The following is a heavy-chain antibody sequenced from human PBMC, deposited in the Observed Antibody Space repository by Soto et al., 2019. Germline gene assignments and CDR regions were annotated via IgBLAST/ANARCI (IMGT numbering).Heavy chain of an antibody. D-gene: IGHD2-15*01. CDR1: GFTFSSYA. Sequence: EVQLLESGGGLVQPGGSLRLSCAASGFTFSSYAMSWVRQAPGKGLEWVSAIGGSGGSTYYADSVKGRFTISRDNSKNTLYLQMNSLRAEDTAVYYCAKDLCSGGSCYSPGMDVWGQGTTVTVSS. CDR3: AKDLCSGGSCYSPGMDV. V-gene: IGHV3-23*01. CDR2: IGGSGGST. J-gene: IGHJ6*02.